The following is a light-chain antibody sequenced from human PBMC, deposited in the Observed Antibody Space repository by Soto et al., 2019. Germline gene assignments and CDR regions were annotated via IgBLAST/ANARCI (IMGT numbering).Light chain of an antibody. V-gene: IGKV1-9*01. J-gene: IGKJ1*01. Sequence: IQLTQSPSSLSASVGDRVTITCRASQGISSSLAWYQQQPGKAPKLLIYAASTLETGVPSRFSGSGSGTEFTLTISSLQPDDFATYYCQQYKSYWTFGQGTKVDIK. CDR2: AAS. CDR3: QQYKSYWT. CDR1: QGISSS.